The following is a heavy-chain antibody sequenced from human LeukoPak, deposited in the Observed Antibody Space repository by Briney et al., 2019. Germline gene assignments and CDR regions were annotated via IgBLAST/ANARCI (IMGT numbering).Heavy chain of an antibody. D-gene: IGHD3-22*01. Sequence: GGSLRLSCAASGFTFSSYAMSWVRRAPGKGLEWVSAFSGSGGSTYYADSVKGRFTISRDNSKNTLYLQMNSLRAEDTAVYYCADYYYDSSGYYPEYFQHWGQGTLVTVSS. CDR3: ADYYYDSSGYYPEYFQH. V-gene: IGHV3-23*01. CDR1: GFTFSSYA. CDR2: FSGSGGST. J-gene: IGHJ1*01.